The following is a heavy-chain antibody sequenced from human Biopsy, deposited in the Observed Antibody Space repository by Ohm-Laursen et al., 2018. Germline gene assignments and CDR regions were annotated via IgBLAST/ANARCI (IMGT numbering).Heavy chain of an antibody. Sequence: LRLSCSASGFDFSDYSMSWIRQPPGKGLEWIGEINQSGSTKYNPSLKRRATLSADSSNSQFSLRLTSVTAADTAIYYCARGSGYFKLDVWGQGTTVSVS. J-gene: IGHJ6*02. CDR3: ARGSGYFKLDV. CDR1: GFDFSDYS. CDR2: INQSGST. D-gene: IGHD5-12*01. V-gene: IGHV4-34*01.